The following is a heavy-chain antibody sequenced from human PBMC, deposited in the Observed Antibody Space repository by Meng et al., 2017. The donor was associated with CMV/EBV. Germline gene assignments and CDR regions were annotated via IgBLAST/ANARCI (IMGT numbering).Heavy chain of an antibody. Sequence: ASVKVSCKASGYTLTRYYIHWVRRAPGQGLEWMGIINPTGDIATFAQRFQGRVTLTRDTSTSTVYMELRGLRFDDTAVYYCARDSSEQAGNTMIIVAYAALDIWGQGTMVTVSS. CDR1: GYTLTRYY. CDR3: ARDSSEQAGNTMIIVAYAALDI. CDR2: INPTGDIA. D-gene: IGHD3-22*01. J-gene: IGHJ3*02. V-gene: IGHV1-46*01.